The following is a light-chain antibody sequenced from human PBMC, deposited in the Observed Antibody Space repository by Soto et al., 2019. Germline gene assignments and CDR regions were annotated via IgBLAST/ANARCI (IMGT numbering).Light chain of an antibody. CDR2: TKD. V-gene: IGLV1-47*01. CDR3: AAWDDRLSGLV. J-gene: IGLJ2*01. Sequence: QSVLTQPPSASGTPGQRVTISCSGSTSNIGRNFVYWYQQLPGTAPKLLIYTKDQRPAGIPDRFCGPKSATSPSLATSGLRSEDGADYYCAAWDDRLSGLVFGGGTKLTVL. CDR1: TSNIGRNF.